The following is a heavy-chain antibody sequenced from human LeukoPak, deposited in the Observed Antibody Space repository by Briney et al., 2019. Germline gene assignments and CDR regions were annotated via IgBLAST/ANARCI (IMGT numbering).Heavy chain of an antibody. J-gene: IGHJ4*02. CDR2: IKSKTDGGTT. D-gene: IGHD3-16*02. CDR1: GFTFSNAW. CDR3: TTAVLYAWGSYRQNFDY. V-gene: IGHV3-15*01. Sequence: PGGSLRLSCAASGFTFSNAWMSWVRQAPGKGLEWVGRIKSKTDGGTTDYAAPVKGRFTISRDDSKNTLYLQMNSLKTEDTAVYYCTTAVLYAWGSYRQNFDYWGQGTLVTVSS.